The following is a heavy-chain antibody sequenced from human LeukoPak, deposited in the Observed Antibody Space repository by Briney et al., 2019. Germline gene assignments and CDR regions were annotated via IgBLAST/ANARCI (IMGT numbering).Heavy chain of an antibody. Sequence: GGSLRLSCAASGFMFSNYWMSWVRQAPGKGLEWVANIKQDGSEEYYVDSVKGRFTISRDNAKNSLYLQMNSLRAEDTAVYYCARAPHSSGCHDYWGQGTLVAVSS. CDR2: IKQDGSEE. J-gene: IGHJ4*02. CDR1: GFMFSNYW. CDR3: ARAPHSSGCHDY. V-gene: IGHV3-7*01. D-gene: IGHD6-19*01.